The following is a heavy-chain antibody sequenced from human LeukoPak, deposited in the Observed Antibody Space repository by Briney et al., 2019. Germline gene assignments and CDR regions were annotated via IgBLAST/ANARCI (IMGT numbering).Heavy chain of an antibody. V-gene: IGHV3-33*06. CDR2: IWYDGSNK. Sequence: GGSLRLSCAASGFTISSYGMHWVRQAPGKGLGWVAVIWYDGSNKYYADSVKGRFTISRDNSKNTLYLQMNSLRAEDTAVYYCAKDRGDTAYAFDIWGQGTMVTVSS. CDR1: GFTISSYG. J-gene: IGHJ3*02. CDR3: AKDRGDTAYAFDI. D-gene: IGHD5-18*01.